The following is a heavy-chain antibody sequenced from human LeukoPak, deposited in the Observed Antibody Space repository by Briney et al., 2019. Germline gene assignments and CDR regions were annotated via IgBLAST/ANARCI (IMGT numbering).Heavy chain of an antibody. Sequence: PSETLSLTCAVYGGSISGYYWSWIRQPPGKGLEWIGEINHSGSTNYNPSLKSRVTISVDTSKNQFSLKLSSVTAADTAVYYCARGPNRYNYWGQGTLVTVSS. CDR3: ARGPNRYNY. D-gene: IGHD1-14*01. CDR1: GGSISGYY. V-gene: IGHV4-34*01. CDR2: INHSGST. J-gene: IGHJ4*02.